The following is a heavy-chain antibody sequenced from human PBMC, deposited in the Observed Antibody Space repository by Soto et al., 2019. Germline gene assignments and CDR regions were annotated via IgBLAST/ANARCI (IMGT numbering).Heavy chain of an antibody. V-gene: IGHV4-61*01. D-gene: IGHD6-13*01. CDR1: GGSVSSGSYY. CDR3: ARYLAAAGLYYFDY. Sequence: SETLSLTCTVSGGSVSSGSYYWSWIRQPPGKGLEWIGYIYYSGSTNYNPSLKSRVTISVDTSKNQFSLKLSSVTAADTAVYYCARYLAAAGLYYFDYWGQGTLVTVSS. CDR2: IYYSGST. J-gene: IGHJ4*02.